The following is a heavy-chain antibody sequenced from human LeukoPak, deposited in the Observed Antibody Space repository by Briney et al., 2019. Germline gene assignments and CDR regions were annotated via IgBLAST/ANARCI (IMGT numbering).Heavy chain of an antibody. CDR1: GYTFTGYY. CDR2: INPNSGGT. CDR3: ARASVLAAGSDY. V-gene: IGHV1-2*02. Sequence: AXVKVSCKASGYTFTGYYMHWVRQAPGQGLEWMGWINPNSGGTNYAQKFQGRVTMTRDTSISTAYMELSRLRSDDTAVYYCARASVLAAGSDYWGQGTLVTVSS. J-gene: IGHJ4*02. D-gene: IGHD6-13*01.